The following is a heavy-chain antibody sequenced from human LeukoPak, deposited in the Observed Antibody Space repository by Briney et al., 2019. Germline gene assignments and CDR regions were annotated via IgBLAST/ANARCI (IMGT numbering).Heavy chain of an antibody. Sequence: SGGSLRLSCAASGFTFSDYYMSWIRQAPGKGLEWIGEINHSGSTNYNPSLKSRVTISVDTSKNQFSLKLSSVTAADTAVYYCARHSIQSSVWGSYRYTALFDYWGQGTLVTVSS. CDR2: INHSGST. V-gene: IGHV4-34*01. CDR1: GFTFSDYY. J-gene: IGHJ4*02. CDR3: ARHSIQSSVWGSYRYTALFDY. D-gene: IGHD3-16*02.